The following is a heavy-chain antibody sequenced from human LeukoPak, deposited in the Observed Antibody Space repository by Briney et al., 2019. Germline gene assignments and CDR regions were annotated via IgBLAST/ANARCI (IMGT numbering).Heavy chain of an antibody. Sequence: GGSLRLSCAASGFTFSSYEMIWVRQAPGKGLEWVSYISSSGSAIYYADSVKGRFTISRDNAKNSLYLQMNSLRAEDTAVYYCAKRRGLELLYYYYMDVWGKGTTVTVSS. CDR3: AKRRGLELLYYYYMDV. D-gene: IGHD1-7*01. CDR2: ISSSGSAI. CDR1: GFTFSSYE. V-gene: IGHV3-48*03. J-gene: IGHJ6*03.